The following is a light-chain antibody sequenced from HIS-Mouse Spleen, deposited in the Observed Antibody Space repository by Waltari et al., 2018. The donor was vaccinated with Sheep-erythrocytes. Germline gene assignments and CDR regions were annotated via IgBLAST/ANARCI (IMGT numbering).Light chain of an antibody. CDR3: QQRSNWPPT. J-gene: IGKJ1*01. V-gene: IGKV3-11*01. CDR2: DAS. Sequence: EIVLTQSPATLSLSPGERATLPCRASQSVSSYLAWYQQKPRQAPRLLIYDASNRATGIPARFSGSGSGTDFTLTISSLEPEDFAVYYCQQRSNWPPTFGQGTKVEIK. CDR1: QSVSSY.